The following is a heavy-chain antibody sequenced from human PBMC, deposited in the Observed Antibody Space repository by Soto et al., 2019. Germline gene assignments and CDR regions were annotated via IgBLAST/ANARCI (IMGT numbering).Heavy chain of an antibody. CDR3: ARDFEGYCSGGSCYFNWFDP. CDR2: IWYDGSNK. Sequence: GGSLRLSCAASGFTFSSYGIHWVRQAPGKGLEWVAVIWYDGSNKYYADSVKGRFTISRDNAKNSLYLQMNSLRAEDTAVYYCARDFEGYCSGGSCYFNWFDPWGQGTLVTVSS. J-gene: IGHJ5*02. CDR1: GFTFSSYG. D-gene: IGHD2-15*01. V-gene: IGHV3-33*01.